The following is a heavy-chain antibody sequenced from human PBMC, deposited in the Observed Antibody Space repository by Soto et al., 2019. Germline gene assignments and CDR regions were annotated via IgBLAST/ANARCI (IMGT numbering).Heavy chain of an antibody. CDR3: ARGGSGWKALNWFDP. CDR2: TNNRGDT. V-gene: IGHV4-31*11. J-gene: IGHJ5*02. CDR1: GASIDNNGYS. Sequence: QVQLQESGPGLVIPSQTLTLTCAVSGASIDNNGYSWTWIRQHPGKGLEWIGPTNNRGDTYYNPSLKSRLTISLDTSQNHFSLRLKAVTAADTATYYCARGGSGWKALNWFDPWGQGIMVTVSS. D-gene: IGHD6-19*01.